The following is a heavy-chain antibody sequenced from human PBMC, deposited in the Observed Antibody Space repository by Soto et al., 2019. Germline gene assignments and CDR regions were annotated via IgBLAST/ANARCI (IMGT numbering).Heavy chain of an antibody. Sequence: SETLSLTCTVSGGSISSGDYYWSWIRHPPGKGLEWIGYIYYSGSTYYNPSLKSRVTISVDTSKNQSSLKLSSVTAADTAVYYCARGDIVVVPAANPGPYDAFDIWGQGTMVTVSS. CDR2: IYYSGST. CDR3: ARGDIVVVPAANPGPYDAFDI. CDR1: GGSISSGDYY. V-gene: IGHV4-30-4*01. D-gene: IGHD2-2*01. J-gene: IGHJ3*02.